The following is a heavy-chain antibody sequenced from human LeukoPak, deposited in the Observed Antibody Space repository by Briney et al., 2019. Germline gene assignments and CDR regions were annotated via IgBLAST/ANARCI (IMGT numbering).Heavy chain of an antibody. CDR1: GFTFGDYA. CDR3: TRALTESGAKYFSDS. D-gene: IGHD4/OR15-4a*01. V-gene: IGHV3-49*04. J-gene: IGHJ4*02. Sequence: PGGSLRLSCTASGFTFGDYAVSWGRQAPGKGLEWGSLIRRKAFGGTPEYGASVKDRFIVSRDDSQRIAYLQMNNLKTEDTAVYYCTRALTESGAKYFSDSWGQGTLVTVSS. CDR2: IRRKAFGGTP.